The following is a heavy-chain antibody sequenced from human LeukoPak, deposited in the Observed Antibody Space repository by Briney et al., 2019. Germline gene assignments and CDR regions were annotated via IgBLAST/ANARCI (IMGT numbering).Heavy chain of an antibody. J-gene: IGHJ6*02. CDR1: GFTFSSYW. CDR2: IRSKAYGGTT. CDR3: TREDTAMVSRYYYYGMDV. V-gene: IGHV3-49*04. D-gene: IGHD5-18*01. Sequence: GGSLRLSCAASGFTFSSYWMSWVRQAPGKGLEWVGFIRSKAYGGTTEYAASVKGRFTISRDDSKSIAYLQMNSLKTEDTAVYYCTREDTAMVSRYYYYGMDVWGQGTTVTVSS.